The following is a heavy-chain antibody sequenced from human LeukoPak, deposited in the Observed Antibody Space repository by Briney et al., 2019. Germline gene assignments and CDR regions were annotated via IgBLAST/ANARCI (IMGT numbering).Heavy chain of an antibody. Sequence: GGSLRPSCAASGFTFSSYSMNWVRQAPGKGLEWVSYISSSSSTIYYADSVKGRFTISRDNAKISLHLQMNSLRDEDTAVYYCARRGFRSVDYWGQGTLVTVSS. D-gene: IGHD1-26*01. CDR3: ARRGFRSVDY. J-gene: IGHJ4*02. V-gene: IGHV3-48*02. CDR1: GFTFSSYS. CDR2: ISSSSSTI.